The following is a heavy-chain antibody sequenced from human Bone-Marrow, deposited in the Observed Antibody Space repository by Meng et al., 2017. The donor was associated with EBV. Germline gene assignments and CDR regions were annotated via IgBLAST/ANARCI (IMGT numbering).Heavy chain of an antibody. V-gene: IGHV4-34*01. CDR2: INLGGNT. CDR1: GGSFSGSD. Sequence: QVPVQQWGAGLLKPSGTLSLTCAVYGGSFSGSDWSWIRQPPGKGLEWIGEINLGGNTNYNPSLKSRVSISVDTSKNHFSLKVNSVTAADTAVYYCATWNNNGWYYGYWGQGTLVTVSS. J-gene: IGHJ4*01. D-gene: IGHD6-19*01. CDR3: ATWNNNGWYYGY.